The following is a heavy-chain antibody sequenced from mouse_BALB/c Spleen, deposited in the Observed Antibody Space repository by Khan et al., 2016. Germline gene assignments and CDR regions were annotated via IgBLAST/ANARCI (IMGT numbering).Heavy chain of an antibody. CDR1: GFTFSDYY. CDR3: ARDDRWFAY. J-gene: IGHJ3*01. CDR2: ISDGGSYT. Sequence: EVELVESGGGLVKPGGSLKLSCAASGFTFSDYYMYWVRQTPEKRLEWVATISDGGSYTYYPDSVKGRFTISRDNAKNNLYLQMSSLKSEDTAMYYCARDDRWFAYWGQVTLVTVSA. V-gene: IGHV5-4*02. D-gene: IGHD2-14*01.